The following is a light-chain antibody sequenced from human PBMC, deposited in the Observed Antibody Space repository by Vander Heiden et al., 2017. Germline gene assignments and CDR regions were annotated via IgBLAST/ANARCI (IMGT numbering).Light chain of an antibody. Sequence: DIQMTQSPSTLSASVGDRVTITCRASQSISTWLAWYQQKPGRATKVLIYKASILGGGVPSRFSGSGSGTEFTLTISSLQPDDFATYYCQQYSTYRTFGQGTKVEI. CDR2: KAS. J-gene: IGKJ1*01. CDR3: QQYSTYRT. CDR1: QSISTW. V-gene: IGKV1-5*03.